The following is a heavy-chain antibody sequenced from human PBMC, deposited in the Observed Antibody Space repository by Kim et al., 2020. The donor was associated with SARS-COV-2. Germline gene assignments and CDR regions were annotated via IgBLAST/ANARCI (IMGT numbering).Heavy chain of an antibody. CDR2: ISSSSSTI. D-gene: IGHD5-12*01. Sequence: GGSLRLSCAASGFTFSSYSMNWVRQAPGKGLEWVSYISSSSSTIYYADSVKGRFTISRDNAKNSLYLQMNSLRDEDTAVYYCARVMLGGVYGYKGRHLDYWGQGTLVTVSS. J-gene: IGHJ4*02. CDR1: GFTFSSYS. CDR3: ARVMLGGVYGYKGRHLDY. V-gene: IGHV3-48*02.